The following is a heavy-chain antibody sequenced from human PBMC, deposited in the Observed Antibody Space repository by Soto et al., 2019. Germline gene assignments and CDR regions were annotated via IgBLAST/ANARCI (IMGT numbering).Heavy chain of an antibody. CDR1: GYTFTGYY. V-gene: IGHV1-2*02. CDR3: ARARRYCSSTSCSAFDY. J-gene: IGHJ4*02. Sequence: ASVKVSCKASGYTFTGYYMHWVRQAPGQGLEWMGWINPNSGGTNYAQKFQGGVTMTRDTSISTAYMELSRLRSDDTAVYYCARARRYCSSTSCSAFDYWGQGTLVTVSS. D-gene: IGHD2-2*01. CDR2: INPNSGGT.